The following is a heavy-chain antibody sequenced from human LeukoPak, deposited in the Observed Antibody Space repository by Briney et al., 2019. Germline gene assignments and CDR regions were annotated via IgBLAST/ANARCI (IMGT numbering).Heavy chain of an antibody. V-gene: IGHV3-23*01. CDR2: ISADSTNV. Sequence: GGSLRLSCAASGFTFSSYAMSWVRQAPGKGLEWVSAISADSTNVLYADSVKGRLTISRDNSKNTLFLQIKSWKADDTAIYYFAKGQNWGTVYFDYWGQGTLATVSS. J-gene: IGHJ4*02. CDR3: AKGQNWGTVYFDY. D-gene: IGHD7-27*01. CDR1: GFTFSSYA.